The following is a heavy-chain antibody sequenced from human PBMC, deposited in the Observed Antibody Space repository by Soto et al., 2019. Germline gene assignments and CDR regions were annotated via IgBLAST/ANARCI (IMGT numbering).Heavy chain of an antibody. J-gene: IGHJ1*01. CDR3: ESDAYLGSARYAY. Sequence: GGSLRLSCAASGFTFSSYSMNWVRQAPGKGLEWVSSISSSSSYIYYADSVKGRFTISRDNAKNSLYLQMNSLRAEGTAVYYWESDAYLGSARYAYWGQGTLVNVS. V-gene: IGHV3-21*01. CDR1: GFTFSSYS. D-gene: IGHD3-10*01. CDR2: ISSSSSYI.